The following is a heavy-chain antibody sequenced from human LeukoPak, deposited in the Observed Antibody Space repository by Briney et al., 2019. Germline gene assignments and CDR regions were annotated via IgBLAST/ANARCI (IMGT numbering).Heavy chain of an antibody. J-gene: IGHJ5*02. Sequence: AAVKVSCKASGYTFTSYDINWVRQATGQGLEWMGWMNPNSGNTGYAQKLQGRVTMTRNTSISTAYMELSSLRSEDTAVYYCARGHWGTMMEQKGANWFDPWGQGTLVTVSS. D-gene: IGHD3-22*01. CDR2: MNPNSGNT. CDR1: GYTFTSYD. V-gene: IGHV1-8*01. CDR3: ARGHWGTMMEQKGANWFDP.